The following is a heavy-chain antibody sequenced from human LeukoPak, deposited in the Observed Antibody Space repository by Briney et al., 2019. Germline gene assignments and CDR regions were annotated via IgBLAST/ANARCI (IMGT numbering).Heavy chain of an antibody. CDR2: IYSGGST. Sequence: TGGSLRLSCAASGFTVSSIYMSWVRQAPGKGLEWVSVIYSGGSTYYADSVKGRFTISRDNSKNTLYLQMNSLRAEDTAVYYCAKDRNIVVVPARSTDWFDPWGQGTLVTVSS. CDR1: GFTVSSIY. J-gene: IGHJ5*02. CDR3: AKDRNIVVVPARSTDWFDP. V-gene: IGHV3-53*01. D-gene: IGHD2-2*01.